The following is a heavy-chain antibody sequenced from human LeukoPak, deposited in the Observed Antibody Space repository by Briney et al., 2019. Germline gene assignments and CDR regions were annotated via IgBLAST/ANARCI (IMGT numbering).Heavy chain of an antibody. CDR1: GGSFSGYY. D-gene: IGHD6-13*01. V-gene: IGHV4-34*01. Sequence: SETLSLTCAVYGGSFSGYYWSWIRQPPGKGLEWIGEINHSGSTNYNPSLKSRVTISVDTSKNQFSLKLSSVTAADTAVYYCARAPSGTAAAGISSIYYFDYWGQGTLVTVSS. J-gene: IGHJ4*02. CDR2: INHSGST. CDR3: ARAPSGTAAAGISSIYYFDY.